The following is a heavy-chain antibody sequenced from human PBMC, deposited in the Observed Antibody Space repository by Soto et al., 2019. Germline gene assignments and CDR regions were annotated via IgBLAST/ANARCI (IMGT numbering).Heavy chain of an antibody. CDR3: ARRVDFLTGYYTWFDP. D-gene: IGHD3-9*01. CDR1: DGSISSGDDY. Sequence: PSETLSLTCTVSDGSISSGDDYWTWIGQPPGKGLEWIGFIYSSGSTYYQPSLRSRVFILIDTSKIQFSLKLSSVTADDAAVYYCARRVDFLTGYYTWFDPWGQGTLVTVSS. J-gene: IGHJ5*02. V-gene: IGHV4-30-4*01. CDR2: IYSSGST.